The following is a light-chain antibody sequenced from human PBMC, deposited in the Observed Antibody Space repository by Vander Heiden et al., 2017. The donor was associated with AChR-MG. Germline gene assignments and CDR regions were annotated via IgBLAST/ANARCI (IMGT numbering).Light chain of an antibody. J-gene: IGLJ3*02. CDR1: AGSGSTRHY. CDR3: ALYMGSGIWV. Sequence: QTVVTQEPSFSVSPGGAVTLTCDWNAGSGSTRHYPSWLHQTPGQAPRTLIDSTNTRSSGVPDRFSGSIRGNKAARTITGAQADDESDYYWALYMGSGIWVFGGGTKLTVL. V-gene: IGLV8-61*01. CDR2: STN.